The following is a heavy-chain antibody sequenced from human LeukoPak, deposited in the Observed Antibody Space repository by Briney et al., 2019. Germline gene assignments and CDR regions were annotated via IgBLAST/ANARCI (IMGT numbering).Heavy chain of an antibody. Sequence: GGSLRLSCAASGFTFSSYGMHWVRQAPGKGLEWVAVISYDGSNKYYADSVKGRFTISRDNSKNTLYLQMNSLRAEDTAVYYCAKGAVRRYFSSGYWGQGTLVTVSS. CDR1: GFTFSSYG. D-gene: IGHD6-6*01. V-gene: IGHV3-30*18. J-gene: IGHJ4*02. CDR3: AKGAVRRYFSSGY. CDR2: ISYDGSNK.